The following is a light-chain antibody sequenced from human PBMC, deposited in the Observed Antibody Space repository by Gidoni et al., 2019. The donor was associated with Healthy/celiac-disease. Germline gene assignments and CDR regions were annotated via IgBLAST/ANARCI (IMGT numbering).Light chain of an antibody. CDR2: GAS. CDR1: PSVSSN. Sequence: EIVMTQSPATLSVSPGERATLSCRASPSVSSNLAWYQQKPGQAPRLLIYGASTRATGIPASFSGSGSGTEFTLTISSLQSEDFAVYYCQQYNNWPPYTFGQGTKLEIK. J-gene: IGKJ2*01. V-gene: IGKV3-15*01. CDR3: QQYNNWPPYT.